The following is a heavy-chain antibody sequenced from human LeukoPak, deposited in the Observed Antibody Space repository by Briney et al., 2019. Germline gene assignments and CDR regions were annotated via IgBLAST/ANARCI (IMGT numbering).Heavy chain of an antibody. V-gene: IGHV1-2*06. J-gene: IGHJ4*02. CDR1: GYTFTGYY. CDR3: ARDQGGQYSGYESY. Sequence: ASVKVSCKASGYTFTGYYMHWVRRAPGQGLEWMGRINPNSGGTNYAQKFQGRVTMTRDTSISTAYMELSRLRSDDTAVYYCARDQGGQYSGYESYWGQGTLVTVSS. CDR2: INPNSGGT. D-gene: IGHD5-12*01.